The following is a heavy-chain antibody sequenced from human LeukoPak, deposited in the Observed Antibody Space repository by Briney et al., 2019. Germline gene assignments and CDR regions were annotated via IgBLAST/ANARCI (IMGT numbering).Heavy chain of an antibody. CDR2: IYYSGST. D-gene: IGHD3-3*01. CDR3: ARGRTLDFWSGSPLTRYYYYMDV. J-gene: IGHJ6*03. CDR1: GGSFSGYY. V-gene: IGHV4-59*12. Sequence: SETLSLTCAVYGGSFSGYYWSWIRQPPGKGLEWIGYIYYSGSTNYNPSLKSRVTIPVDTSKNQFSLKLSSVTAADTAVYYCARGRTLDFWSGSPLTRYYYYMDVWGKGTTVTVSS.